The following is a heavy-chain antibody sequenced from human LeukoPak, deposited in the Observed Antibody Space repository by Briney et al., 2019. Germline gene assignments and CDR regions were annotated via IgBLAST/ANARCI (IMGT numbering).Heavy chain of an antibody. V-gene: IGHV1-8*01. CDR2: NNPNNGNA. CDR1: GYTFTSFD. CDR3: ARPTSRPSNYYSMDV. J-gene: IGHJ6*03. D-gene: IGHD2-2*01. Sequence: GASVKVSCKASGYTFTSFDLNWVRQAPGQGLEWVGWNNPNNGNADYAQRFQGRVTMTRDTAISTVYMELSSLTYEDTAVYYCARPTSRPSNYYSMDVWGKGTTVTVSS.